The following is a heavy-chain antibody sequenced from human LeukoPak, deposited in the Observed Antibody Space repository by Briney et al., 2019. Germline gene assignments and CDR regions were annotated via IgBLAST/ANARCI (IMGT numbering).Heavy chain of an antibody. J-gene: IGHJ6*02. D-gene: IGHD3-10*02. V-gene: IGHV3-23*01. CDR3: VRYVRSYSYGLDV. CDR2: ISPSGAIT. Sequence: GGSLRLSCAASGFTFSQFGITWVRQAPGKGLEWVSAISPSGAITNYADSVKGRYSISRDNSRSTLYLQMSSLRVEDTAVYYCVRYVRSYSYGLDVWGQGTTVTVSS. CDR1: GFTFSQFG.